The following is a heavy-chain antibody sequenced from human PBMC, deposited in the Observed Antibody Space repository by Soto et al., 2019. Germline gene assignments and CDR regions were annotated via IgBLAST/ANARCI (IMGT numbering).Heavy chain of an antibody. Sequence: QLQLQESGPGLVKPSETLSLTCTVSGGSISSSSYYWGWIRQPPGKGLEWIGSIYYSGSTYYNPSLKSRATISVDTSKNQFSLKLSSVTAADTAVYYCARHARPYYYDSSGYYAWGYFDYWGQGTLVTVSS. CDR3: ARHARPYYYDSSGYYAWGYFDY. CDR1: GGSISSSSYY. CDR2: IYYSGST. V-gene: IGHV4-39*01. D-gene: IGHD3-22*01. J-gene: IGHJ4*02.